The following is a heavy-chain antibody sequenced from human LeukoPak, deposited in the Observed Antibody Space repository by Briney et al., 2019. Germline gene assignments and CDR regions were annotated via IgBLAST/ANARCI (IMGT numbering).Heavy chain of an antibody. J-gene: IGHJ4*02. V-gene: IGHV1-2*02. CDR3: ARDPGSTVTTYYFDY. CDR2: INPNSGGT. CDR1: GYTFSGYY. D-gene: IGHD4-17*01. Sequence: ASVKVSCKASGYTFSGYYVHWVRQAPGQGLEWMGWINPNSGGTNYAQKFQGRVTMTRDTSISTAYMELSRLRSDDTAVYYCARDPGSTVTTYYFDYWGQGTLVTVSS.